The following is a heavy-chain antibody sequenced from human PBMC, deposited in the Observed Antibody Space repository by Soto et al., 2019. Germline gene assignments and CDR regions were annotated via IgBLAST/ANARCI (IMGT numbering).Heavy chain of an antibody. Sequence: GASVKVSCKTSGYTFTSYCVRWVRQAPGQGLEWMGWISAYNGNTTSAQKLQDRVTMTTDTSTSTAYMGLRSLTSDDTAVYYCARGKGYYFPWSGYRSYYFDYWGQGTQVTVSS. J-gene: IGHJ4*02. CDR1: GYTFTSYC. CDR2: ISAYNGNT. V-gene: IGHV1-18*04. CDR3: ARGKGYYFPWSGYRSYYFDY. D-gene: IGHD3-3*01.